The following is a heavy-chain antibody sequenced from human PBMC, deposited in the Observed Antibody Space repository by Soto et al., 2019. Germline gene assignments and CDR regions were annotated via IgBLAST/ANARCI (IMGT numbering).Heavy chain of an antibody. J-gene: IGHJ6*01. D-gene: IGHD3-10*01. V-gene: IGHV3-23*01. Sequence: PGGSLRLSCAASGFTFNTDAMTWARQAPGKGLEWVSAISNSGGTTYYADSVKGRFTISRDNSKNTLYLQMNSLRAEDTAVYYCAYGDYQYGMEVCGQGTTVLVS. CDR2: ISNSGGTT. CDR1: GFTFNTDA. CDR3: AYGDYQYGMEV.